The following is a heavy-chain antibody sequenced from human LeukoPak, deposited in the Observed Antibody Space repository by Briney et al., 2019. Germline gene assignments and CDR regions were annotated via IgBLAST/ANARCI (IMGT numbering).Heavy chain of an antibody. CDR2: IYHSGYT. V-gene: IGHV4-38-2*01. CDR3: AGKLYYGDYFDY. D-gene: IGHD3-3*01. CDR1: GYSISSGYY. Sequence: SETLSLTCAVSGYSISSGYYWGWVRQPPGKGLEWIGTIYHSGYTYYNPSLKSRVTISVDTSKNQFSLKLSSVTAADTAVYYCAGKLYYGDYFDYWGQGTLVTVSS. J-gene: IGHJ4*02.